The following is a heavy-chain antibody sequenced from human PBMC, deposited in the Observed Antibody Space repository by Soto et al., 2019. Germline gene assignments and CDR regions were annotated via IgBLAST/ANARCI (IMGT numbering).Heavy chain of an antibody. V-gene: IGHV3-15*01. CDR2: IRSKADGGTT. CDR3: TTSGNGSGIQ. Sequence: EVQLVESGGGLVKPGGSLTLACAASGFAFSDASMSWVRQAPGKGLEWIGRIRSKADGGTTNYAAPVKGRFTVSRDDSIIKLFLQMNSLKTEDTAVYYCTTSGNGSGIQWGQGTLVTVSS. D-gene: IGHD5-18*01. J-gene: IGHJ1*01. CDR1: GFAFSDAS.